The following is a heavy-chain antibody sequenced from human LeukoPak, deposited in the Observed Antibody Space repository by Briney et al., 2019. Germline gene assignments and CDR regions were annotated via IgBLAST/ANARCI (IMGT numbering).Heavy chain of an antibody. V-gene: IGHV1-18*01. Sequence: GASVKVSCKASGYTFTSYGISWVRQAPGQGLEWMGWISAYNGNTNYAQKLQGRVTMTTDTSTSTAYMVLRSLRSDDTAVYYCARQLWPRDYYDSSGYLYWGQGTLVTVSS. CDR2: ISAYNGNT. D-gene: IGHD3-22*01. J-gene: IGHJ4*02. CDR3: ARQLWPRDYYDSSGYLY. CDR1: GYTFTSYG.